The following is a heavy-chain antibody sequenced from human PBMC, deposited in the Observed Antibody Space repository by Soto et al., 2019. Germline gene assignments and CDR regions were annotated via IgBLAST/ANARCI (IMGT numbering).Heavy chain of an antibody. V-gene: IGHV1-2*02. J-gene: IGHJ4*02. CDR2: INPNSGDT. CDR3: VRVGFNSHSDFDY. CDR1: GHSFTGHY. D-gene: IGHD2-21*01. Sequence: QVQLVQSGAEVKKPGASVKVSCKVSGHSFTGHYMHWVRQAPGQGLEWMGWINPNSGDTDYSRKFQGRVTMTRDTSIKTVYMELTRLRSDDTAVYYCVRVGFNSHSDFDYWGQGTLITVSS.